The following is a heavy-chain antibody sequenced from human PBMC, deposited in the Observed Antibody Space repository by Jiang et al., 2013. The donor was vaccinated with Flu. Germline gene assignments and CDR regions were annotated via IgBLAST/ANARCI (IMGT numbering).Heavy chain of an antibody. CDR3: VKDHAVAGNSYGMDV. D-gene: IGHD5-12*01. CDR1: GFTFSTFG. CDR2: ISHDGSYE. Sequence: QLLESGGGVVQPGRSLRLSCAASGFTFSTFGMHWVRQAPGKGLEWVAVISHDGSYEYYVDSVKGRFTISRDNSKNTVYLQMSSLRTEDTAVYSCVKDHAVAGNSYGMDVWGQGTTVTVAS. V-gene: IGHV3-30*18. J-gene: IGHJ6*02.